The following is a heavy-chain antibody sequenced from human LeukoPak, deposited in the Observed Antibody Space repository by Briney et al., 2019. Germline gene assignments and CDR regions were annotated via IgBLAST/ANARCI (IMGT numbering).Heavy chain of an antibody. CDR2: ISYDGSNK. J-gene: IGHJ4*02. Sequence: GGSLRLSCAASGFTFSSYGMYWVRQAPGKGLEWVAVISYDGSNKYYADSVKGRFTISRDNSKNTLYLQMNSLRAEDTAVYYCAKTPKPFGSGVFDYWGQGTLVTVSS. D-gene: IGHD3-10*01. CDR1: GFTFSSYG. CDR3: AKTPKPFGSGVFDY. V-gene: IGHV3-30*18.